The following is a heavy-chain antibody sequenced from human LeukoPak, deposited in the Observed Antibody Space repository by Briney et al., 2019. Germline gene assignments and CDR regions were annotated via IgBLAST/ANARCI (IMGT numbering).Heavy chain of an antibody. Sequence: GGSLRLSCAASGFTVTTNYMSWVRQVPGTGLEWVSVIYSGGNTYYADSVKGRFTISRDNSKNTLYLQMNSLRAEDTAVYYCARDEAGTGHFDYWGQGTLVTVSS. J-gene: IGHJ4*02. CDR1: GFTVTTNY. V-gene: IGHV3-66*01. CDR3: ARDEAGTGHFDY. D-gene: IGHD1-1*01. CDR2: IYSGGNT.